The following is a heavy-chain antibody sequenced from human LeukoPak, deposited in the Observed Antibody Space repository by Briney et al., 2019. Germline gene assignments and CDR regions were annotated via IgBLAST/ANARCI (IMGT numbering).Heavy chain of an antibody. CDR3: ARDRTMVRGVIGY. CDR1: GYTVTGSG. J-gene: IGHJ4*02. V-gene: IGHV1-18*01. Sequence: ASLKVSCTAAGYTVTGSGISWARQATGHSLEWGGWISDYNGNTNYAQKLQGRVTMTTDTSTSTAYMELRSLRSDDTAVYYCARDRTMVRGVIGYWGQGTLVTVSS. D-gene: IGHD3-10*01. CDR2: ISDYNGNT.